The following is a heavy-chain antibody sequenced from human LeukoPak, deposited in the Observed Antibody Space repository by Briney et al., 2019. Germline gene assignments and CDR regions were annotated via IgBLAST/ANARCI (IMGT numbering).Heavy chain of an antibody. J-gene: IGHJ4*02. D-gene: IGHD3-10*01. Sequence: PGGSLRLSCAASGFTFSNYWMSWVRQAPGKGLEFMANIKEAGSEKYYVDSVKGRFTISRDNDKNLVHLQMNSLRAEDTAVYFCTRGIGSGIPLGFWGQGTLVTVSS. CDR1: GFTFSNYW. V-gene: IGHV3-7*01. CDR2: IKEAGSEK. CDR3: TRGIGSGIPLGF.